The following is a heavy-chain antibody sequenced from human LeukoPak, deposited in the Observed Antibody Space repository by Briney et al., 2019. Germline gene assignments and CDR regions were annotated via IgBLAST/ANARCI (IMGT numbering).Heavy chain of an antibody. J-gene: IGHJ4*02. Sequence: PGGSLRLSCAASGFTFSSYAMSWVRQAPGKGLEWVSAISGSGGSTYYADSVKGRFTISRDNSKNTLYLQMNSLRAEDTAVYYCAKDGYYDFWSGYSPLGYWGQGTLVTVSS. D-gene: IGHD3-3*01. CDR2: ISGSGGST. V-gene: IGHV3-23*01. CDR1: GFTFSSYA. CDR3: AKDGYYDFWSGYSPLGY.